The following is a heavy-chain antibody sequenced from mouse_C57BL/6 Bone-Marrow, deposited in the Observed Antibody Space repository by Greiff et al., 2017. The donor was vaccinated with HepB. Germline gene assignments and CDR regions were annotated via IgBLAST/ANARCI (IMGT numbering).Heavy chain of an antibody. CDR3: TTGWAWFAY. D-gene: IGHD3-2*02. V-gene: IGHV1-81*01. CDR1: GYTFTSYG. Sequence: VKLMESGAELARPGASVKLSCKASGYTFTSYGISWVKQRTGQGLEWIGEIYPRSGNTYYNEKFKGKATLTADKSSSTAYIELRSLTSEDTAVYYCTTGWAWFAYWGQGTLVTVSA. CDR2: IYPRSGNT. J-gene: IGHJ3*01.